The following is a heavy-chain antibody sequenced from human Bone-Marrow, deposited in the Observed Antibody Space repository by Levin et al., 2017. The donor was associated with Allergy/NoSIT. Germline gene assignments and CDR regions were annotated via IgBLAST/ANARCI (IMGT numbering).Heavy chain of an antibody. V-gene: IGHV1-2*04. CDR1: GYTFTGYY. CDR3: ARSPLYYYGSGSYYSADWFDP. CDR2: INPNSGGT. D-gene: IGHD3-10*01. J-gene: IGHJ5*02. Sequence: GESLKISCKASGYTFTGYYMHWVRQAPGQGLEWMGWINPNSGGTNYAQKFQGWVTMTRDTSISTAYMELSRLRSDDTAVYYCARSPLYYYGSGSYYSADWFDPWGQGTLVTVSS.